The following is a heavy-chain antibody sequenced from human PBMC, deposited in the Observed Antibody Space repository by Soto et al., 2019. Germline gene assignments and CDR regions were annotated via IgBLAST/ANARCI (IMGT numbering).Heavy chain of an antibody. CDR2: IYHSGST. CDR3: ARGGYCSGGSCYSGGVNWFDP. Sequence: SETLSLTCAVSGYSISSGYYWGWIRQPPGKGLEWIGSIYHSGSTYYNPSLKSRVTISVDTSKNQFSLKLSSVTAADTAVYYCARGGYCSGGSCYSGGVNWFDPWGQGTLVTVSS. V-gene: IGHV4-38-2*01. CDR1: GYSISSGYY. D-gene: IGHD2-15*01. J-gene: IGHJ5*02.